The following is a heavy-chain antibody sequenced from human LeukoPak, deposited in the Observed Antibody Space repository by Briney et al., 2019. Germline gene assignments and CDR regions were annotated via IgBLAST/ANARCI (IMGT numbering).Heavy chain of an antibody. Sequence: GESLKISCKGCGYSFTSYWIGWVRQMPGKGLEWMGIIYPGDSDTRYSPSFQGQVTISADKSISTAYLQWSSLKASDTAMYYCARPYYYDSSGYYVDWGYYFDYWGQGTLVTVSS. CDR3: ARPYYYDSSGYYVDWGYYFDY. V-gene: IGHV5-51*01. J-gene: IGHJ4*02. D-gene: IGHD3-22*01. CDR2: IYPGDSDT. CDR1: GYSFTSYW.